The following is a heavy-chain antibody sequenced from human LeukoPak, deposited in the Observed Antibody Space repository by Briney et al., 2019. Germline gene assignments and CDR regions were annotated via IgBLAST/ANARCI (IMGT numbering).Heavy chain of an antibody. D-gene: IGHD5-18*01. Sequence: SETLSLTCTVSGGSISSYYWSWIRQPPGKGLEWIGEINHSGSTNYNPSLKSRVTISVDTSKNQFSLKLSSVTAADTAVYYCARGQSQRYSYGWAYWGQGTLVTVSS. J-gene: IGHJ4*02. CDR1: GGSISSYY. CDR2: INHSGST. V-gene: IGHV4-34*01. CDR3: ARGQSQRYSYGWAY.